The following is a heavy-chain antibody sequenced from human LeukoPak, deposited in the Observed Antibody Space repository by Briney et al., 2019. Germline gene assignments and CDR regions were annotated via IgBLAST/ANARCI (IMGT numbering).Heavy chain of an antibody. V-gene: IGHV3-48*01. CDR3: ARDFLEDSY. CDR1: GFAFSSYN. Sequence: GGSLRLSCAASGFAFSSYNMNWVRQAPGKGLEWLSYISSSSSTIYYADSVKGRFTISRDNAKNSLYLQMNSLRAEDTAVYYCARDFLEDSYWGQGTLVTVSS. CDR2: ISSSSSTI. J-gene: IGHJ4*02. D-gene: IGHD3-3*01.